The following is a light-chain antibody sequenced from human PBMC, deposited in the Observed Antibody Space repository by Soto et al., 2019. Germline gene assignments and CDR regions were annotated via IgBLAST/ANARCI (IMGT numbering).Light chain of an antibody. Sequence: DIQMTQSPSSLSASVGDRVTITCRASQTISTYLNWYQHKPGTAPKLLIYGASSLQSGVPSRFSGIGSGTDFTLTINSLQPEDFATYYCQHSFSNPCTFGQGTKLEI. V-gene: IGKV1-39*01. CDR2: GAS. J-gene: IGKJ2*02. CDR3: QHSFSNPCT. CDR1: QTISTY.